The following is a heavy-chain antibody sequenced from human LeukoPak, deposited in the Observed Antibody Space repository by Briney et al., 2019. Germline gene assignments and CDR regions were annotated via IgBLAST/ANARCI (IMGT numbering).Heavy chain of an antibody. V-gene: IGHV3-7*01. CDR3: VRGTRSNSF. CDR1: GFTFRNYW. J-gene: IGHJ4*02. Sequence: GGSLRLSCTASGFTFRNYWMSWVRQAPGKGLESVAYIKEDGNDKNYVDFVKGRFTISRDNAKSSLYLQMNSLRVEDTAVYYCVRGTRSNSFWGQGTQVTVS. CDR2: IKEDGNDK. D-gene: IGHD6-6*01.